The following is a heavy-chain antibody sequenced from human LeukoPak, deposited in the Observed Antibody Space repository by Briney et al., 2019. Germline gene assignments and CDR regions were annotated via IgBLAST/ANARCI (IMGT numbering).Heavy chain of an antibody. Sequence: SETLSLTCTVSGGSISSYYWSWIRQPPGKGLEWIGYIYYSGSTNYNPSLKSRVTISVDTSKNQFSLKLSSVTAADTAVYYCARPISIVVVPADASAFDIWGQGTMVTVSS. CDR2: IYYSGST. CDR1: GGSISSYY. CDR3: ARPISIVVVPADASAFDI. V-gene: IGHV4-59*08. J-gene: IGHJ3*02. D-gene: IGHD2-2*01.